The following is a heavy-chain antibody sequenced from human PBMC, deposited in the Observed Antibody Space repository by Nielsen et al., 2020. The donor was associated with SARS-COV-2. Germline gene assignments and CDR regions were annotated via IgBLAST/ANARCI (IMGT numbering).Heavy chain of an antibody. CDR3: AKVGDAGVGDY. CDR2: INTDGTIT. V-gene: IGHV3-74*01. CDR1: GFPFRGHW. J-gene: IGHJ4*02. Sequence: GESLKISCAASGFPFRGHWMHWVRQAPGKGLVWVSRINTDGTITNYADSVKGRFTISRDNAKNSLYLQMNSLRAEDTALYYCAKVGDAGVGDYWGQGTLVTVSS. D-gene: IGHD2-21*02.